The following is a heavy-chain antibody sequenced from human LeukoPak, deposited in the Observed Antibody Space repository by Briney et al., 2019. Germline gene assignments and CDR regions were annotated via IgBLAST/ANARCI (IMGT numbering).Heavy chain of an antibody. CDR1: GFTFRSYG. Sequence: GGSLRLSCAASGFTFRSYGMHWVRQAPGKGLEWVAVIWYDGSNKYYADSVKGRFTISRDNSKNTLYLQMNSLRAEDTAVYYCAREEGYSYGFSYFDYWGQGTLVTVSS. J-gene: IGHJ4*02. CDR2: IWYDGSNK. D-gene: IGHD5-18*01. CDR3: AREEGYSYGFSYFDY. V-gene: IGHV3-33*01.